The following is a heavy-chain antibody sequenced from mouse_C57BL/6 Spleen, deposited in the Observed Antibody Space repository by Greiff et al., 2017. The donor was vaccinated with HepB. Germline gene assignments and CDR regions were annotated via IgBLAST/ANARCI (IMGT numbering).Heavy chain of an antibody. CDR3: ARGGRAMDY. CDR1: GYAFTNSL. J-gene: IGHJ4*01. CDR2: INTGSGGT. V-gene: IGHV1-54*01. Sequence: VQLQQSGAELVRPGTSVKVSCKASGYAFTNSLIEWVKQRPGQGLGWLGVINTGSGGTKYNEKLKGKATLPAAKSSSTGYMQRSSLTSEDSAVYFCARGGRAMDYWGQGTSVTVSS.